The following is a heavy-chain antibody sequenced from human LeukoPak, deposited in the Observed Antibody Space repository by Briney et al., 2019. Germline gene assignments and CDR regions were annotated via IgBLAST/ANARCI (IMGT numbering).Heavy chain of an antibody. CDR1: GGSISSGSYY. D-gene: IGHD3-10*01. Sequence: PSQTLSLTCTVSGGSISSGSYYWSWIRQPAGKGLEWIGRIYTSGSTNYNPSFKSRLTISVDMSNNLFSLKLTSLTSADTAIYYCARGDLPPPTWFDPWGQGTLVTVSS. J-gene: IGHJ5*02. CDR3: ARGDLPPPTWFDP. CDR2: IYTSGST. V-gene: IGHV4-61*02.